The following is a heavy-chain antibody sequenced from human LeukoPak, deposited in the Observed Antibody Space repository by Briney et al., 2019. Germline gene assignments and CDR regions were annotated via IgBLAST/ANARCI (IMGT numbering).Heavy chain of an antibody. CDR1: GGSISSFY. J-gene: IGHJ4*02. CDR2: IYYTGST. D-gene: IGHD2-2*01. V-gene: IGHV4-59*01. Sequence: SETLSLTCTVSGGSISSFYWHWIRQPPGKGLEWIGNIYYTGSTNYNPSLKSRVTISVDRSKNQFSPKLTSLTAADTAVYYCAREGCSRTSCSQTSFDSWGQGTLVSVSS. CDR3: AREGCSRTSCSQTSFDS.